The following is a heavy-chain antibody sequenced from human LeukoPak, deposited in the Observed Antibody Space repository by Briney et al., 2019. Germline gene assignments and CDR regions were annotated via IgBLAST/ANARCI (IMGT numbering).Heavy chain of an antibody. V-gene: IGHV3-20*04. CDR2: INWNGGST. Sequence: PGGSLRLSCAASGSTFDDYGMSWVRQAPGKGLEWVSGINWNGGSTGYADSVKGRFTISRDNAKNSLYLQMNSLRAEDTALYYCARSPNPTGYCSSTSCFYYFDYWGQGTLVTVSS. J-gene: IGHJ4*02. D-gene: IGHD2-2*01. CDR1: GSTFDDYG. CDR3: ARSPNPTGYCSSTSCFYYFDY.